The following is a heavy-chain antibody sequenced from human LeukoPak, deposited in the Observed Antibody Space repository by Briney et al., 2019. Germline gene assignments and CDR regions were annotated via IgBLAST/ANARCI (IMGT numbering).Heavy chain of an antibody. V-gene: IGHV3-30*04. CDR3: ATQPCSGGRCYLLH. Sequence: GGSLRLSCAASGFTFSSYAMHWVRQAPGKGLEWVAVVSFDGSDKFYADSVKGRFTISRDNSKNTLYLQLNSPRTEDTAVYYCATQPCSGGRCYLLHWGQGTLVTVSS. CDR2: VSFDGSDK. D-gene: IGHD2-15*01. CDR1: GFTFSSYA. J-gene: IGHJ4*02.